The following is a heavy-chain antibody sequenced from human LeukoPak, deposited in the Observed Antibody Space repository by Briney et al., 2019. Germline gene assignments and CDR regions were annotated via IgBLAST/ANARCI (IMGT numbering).Heavy chain of an antibody. CDR1: GFTFSSYS. V-gene: IGHV3-21*01. Sequence: GGSLRLSCAGSGFTFSSYSMNWVRQAPGKGLEWVSSISSGGSYIYYADSVKGRFTISRDNAKNSLYLQMNSLRAEDTAVYYCARASGSYYILPFDYWGQGTLVTVSS. CDR2: ISSGGSYI. D-gene: IGHD3-10*01. J-gene: IGHJ4*02. CDR3: ARASGSYYILPFDY.